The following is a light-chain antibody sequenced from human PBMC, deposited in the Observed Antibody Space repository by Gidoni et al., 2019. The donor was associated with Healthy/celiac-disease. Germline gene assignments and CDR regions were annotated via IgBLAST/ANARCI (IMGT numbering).Light chain of an antibody. CDR3: QQRSNWPPPLT. Sequence: EIVLTQTPAPLSLSPGERATLSCRASQSVSSYLSWYQQKPGQAPRLLIYDSSNRATGIPARFSGSGSGTDFTLTISSLEPEDFAVYYCQQRSNWPPPLTFGGGTKVEIK. V-gene: IGKV3-11*01. CDR2: DSS. J-gene: IGKJ4*01. CDR1: QSVSSY.